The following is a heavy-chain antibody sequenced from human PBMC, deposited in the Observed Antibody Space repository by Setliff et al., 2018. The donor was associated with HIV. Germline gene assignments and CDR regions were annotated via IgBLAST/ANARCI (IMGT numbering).Heavy chain of an antibody. D-gene: IGHD3-22*01. CDR2: ISAYNGNT. CDR1: GYTFTNYG. V-gene: IGHV1-18*01. J-gene: IGHJ6*02. CDR3: ARYDSSGYYPSNYYYGMDV. Sequence: ASVKVSCKASGYTFTNYGISWVRQAPGQGLEWMGWISAYNGNTNYAQKLQGRVAMTTDTSTSTVYMELRSLRSDDTAVYYCARYDSSGYYPSNYYYGMDVWGQGTTVTVSS.